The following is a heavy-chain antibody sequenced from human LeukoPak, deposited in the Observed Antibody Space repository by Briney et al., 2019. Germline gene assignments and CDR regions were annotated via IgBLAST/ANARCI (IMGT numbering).Heavy chain of an antibody. CDR1: GFTFSGHW. J-gene: IGHJ4*02. CDR3: TRDRSRAEDD. CDR2: INQGGSDK. Sequence: GGSLRLSYAASGFTFSGHWMSWVRQAPGKGLEWVASINQGGSDKYYVDSVKGRFTISRDNANNLLYLQMNSLRGEDTAVYYCTRDRSRAEDDWGQGTLVTVSS. V-gene: IGHV3-7*01. D-gene: IGHD1-14*01.